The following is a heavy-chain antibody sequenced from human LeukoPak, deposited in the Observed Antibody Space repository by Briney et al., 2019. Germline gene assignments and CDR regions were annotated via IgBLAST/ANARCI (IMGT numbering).Heavy chain of an antibody. Sequence: SETLSLTCAVYGGSFSGCYWSWIRQPPGKGLEWIGEINHSGSTNYNPSLKSRVTISVDTSKNQFSLKLSSVTAADTAVYYCARYLLEWFSRYYYMDVWGKGTTVTVSS. CDR2: INHSGST. V-gene: IGHV4-34*01. D-gene: IGHD3-3*01. J-gene: IGHJ6*03. CDR3: ARYLLEWFSRYYYMDV. CDR1: GGSFSGCY.